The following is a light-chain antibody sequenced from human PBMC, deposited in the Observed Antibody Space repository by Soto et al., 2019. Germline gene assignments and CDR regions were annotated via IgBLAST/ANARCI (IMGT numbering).Light chain of an antibody. V-gene: IGLV3-21*02. J-gene: IGLJ3*02. Sequence: SYELAQPPSVSVAPGQTARITCGGHNIRSKSVPWYQQRPGQAPVQVVYDDGDRPSWIPERFSGSNSGNTATLTISRVEAVDEADYYGQVWDSNSDHVVFGGGTQLTVL. CDR1: NIRSKS. CDR3: QVWDSNSDHVV. CDR2: DDG.